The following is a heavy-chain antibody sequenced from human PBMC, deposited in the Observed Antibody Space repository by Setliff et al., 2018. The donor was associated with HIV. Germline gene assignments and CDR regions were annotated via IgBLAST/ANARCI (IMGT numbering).Heavy chain of an antibody. J-gene: IGHJ4*02. Sequence: GGSLRLSCAASGFTFSSYWMGWVRQAPGKGPEWVANIKEDGTEIYYVDSVRGRFTISRDNSKNTRYLQMNSLRAEDTAVYYCAKDHRTTTAYYFDYWGQGTLVTVSS. D-gene: IGHD4-17*01. CDR1: GFTFSSYW. V-gene: IGHV3-7*01. CDR3: AKDHRTTTAYYFDY. CDR2: IKEDGTEI.